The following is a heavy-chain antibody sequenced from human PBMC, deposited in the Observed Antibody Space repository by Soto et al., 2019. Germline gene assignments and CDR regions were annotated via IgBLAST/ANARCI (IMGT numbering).Heavy chain of an antibody. J-gene: IGHJ2*01. CDR2: IIPILGIA. Sequence: QVQLVQSGAEVKKPGSSVKISCKASGGTFSSYTISWVRQAPGQGLEWMGRIIPILGIANYAQKFQGRVTITADKSTSTAYMELSSLRSEDTAVYYCARRGPMAAWYFALWGRGTLVTVSS. D-gene: IGHD2-15*01. CDR3: ARRGPMAAWYFAL. CDR1: GGTFSSYT. V-gene: IGHV1-69*02.